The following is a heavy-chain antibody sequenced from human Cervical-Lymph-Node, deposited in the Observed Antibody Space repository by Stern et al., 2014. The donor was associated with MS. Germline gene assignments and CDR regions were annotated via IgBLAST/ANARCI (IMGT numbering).Heavy chain of an antibody. V-gene: IGHV4-31*03. CDR3: ARDHFTTSLDV. CDR1: GGSISSDNYY. CDR2: IYYSGTT. Sequence: QMQLQESGPGLVKPSQNLSLTCTVSGGSISSDNYYWTWIRQHPGQGLEWIGHIYYSGTTYYNPSLKSRVSITVDTSKNLFSLRLSSVTAADTAVYYCARDHFTTSLDVWGHGTTVTVS. D-gene: IGHD2-2*01. J-gene: IGHJ6*02.